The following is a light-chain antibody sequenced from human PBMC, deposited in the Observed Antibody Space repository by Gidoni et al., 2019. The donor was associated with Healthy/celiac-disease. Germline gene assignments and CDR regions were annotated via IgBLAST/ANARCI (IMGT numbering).Light chain of an antibody. J-gene: IGKJ1*01. CDR1: QSISSW. V-gene: IGKV1-5*01. Sequence: DIQTTQSPSTLSASVGDRVTITCRASQSISSWLAWYQQTPGKAPKLLIYDASSLESGVPSRFSGSGSGTEITLTISSLQPDDFATYYCQQYNNLWTFGQGTKVEIK. CDR3: QQYNNLWT. CDR2: DAS.